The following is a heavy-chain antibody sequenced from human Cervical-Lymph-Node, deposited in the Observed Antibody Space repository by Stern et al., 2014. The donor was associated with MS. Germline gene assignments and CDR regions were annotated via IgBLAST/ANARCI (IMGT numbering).Heavy chain of an antibody. V-gene: IGHV3-23*04. Sequence: EVQLVESGGTLVQPGGSLRLSCVTSGFTFNSYAINWVRQAPGKGLEWVSGITHSYDTTYYAESVNGRFTISRDISKNTLYLQMNSLRVEDTAVYYCAKGKWMAAGGIDPFDCWGQGTLVTVSS. CDR3: AKGKWMAAGGIDPFDC. CDR1: GFTFNSYA. D-gene: IGHD6-13*01. J-gene: IGHJ4*02. CDR2: ITHSYDTT.